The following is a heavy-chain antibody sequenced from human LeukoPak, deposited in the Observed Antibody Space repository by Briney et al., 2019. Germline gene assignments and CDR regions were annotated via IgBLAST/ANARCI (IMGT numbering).Heavy chain of an antibody. Sequence: PGGSLRLSCAASGFTFRSYSMNWVRQAPGKGLEWVSAISGSGGSTYYADSVKGRFTISRDNSKNTLYLQMNSLRAEDTAVYYCAKDLGYSYGSGWYFDLWGRGTLVTVSS. CDR1: GFTFRSYS. CDR2: ISGSGGST. CDR3: AKDLGYSYGSGWYFDL. D-gene: IGHD5-18*01. J-gene: IGHJ2*01. V-gene: IGHV3-23*01.